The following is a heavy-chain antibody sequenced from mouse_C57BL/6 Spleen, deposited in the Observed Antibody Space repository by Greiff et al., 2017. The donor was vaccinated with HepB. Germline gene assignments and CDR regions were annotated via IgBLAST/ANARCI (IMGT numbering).Heavy chain of an antibody. D-gene: IGHD2-1*01. CDR3: ASDGNYGWFAY. CDR2: ISDGGSYT. CDR1: GFTFSSYA. J-gene: IGHJ3*01. Sequence: DVQLVESGGGLVKPGGSLKLSCAASGFTFSSYAMSWVRQTPEKRLEWVATISDGGSYTYYPDNVKGRFTISRDNAKNNLYLQMSHLKSEDTAMYYCASDGNYGWFAYWGQGTLVTVSA. V-gene: IGHV5-4*01.